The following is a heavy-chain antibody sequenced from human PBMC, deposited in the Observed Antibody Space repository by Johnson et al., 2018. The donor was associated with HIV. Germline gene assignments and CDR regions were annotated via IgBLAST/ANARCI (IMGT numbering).Heavy chain of an antibody. Sequence: QVQVLESGGGVVQPGRSLRLSCAASGFTFSRYAMHWVRQAPGKGLEWVAVISNDGSDKYYADSVKGRFTISRDNSKNTLYLQMNSLRAEDTAVYYCARDGDEFGDGYNPTEIWGQGTMVTVSS. D-gene: IGHD5-24*01. J-gene: IGHJ3*02. V-gene: IGHV3-30-3*01. CDR1: GFTFSRYA. CDR3: ARDGDEFGDGYNPTEI. CDR2: ISNDGSDK.